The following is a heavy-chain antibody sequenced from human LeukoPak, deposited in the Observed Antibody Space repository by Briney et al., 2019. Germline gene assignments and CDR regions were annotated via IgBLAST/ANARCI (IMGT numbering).Heavy chain of an antibody. V-gene: IGHV5-51*01. CDR1: GYTFSNHW. J-gene: IGHJ4*02. D-gene: IGHD6-19*01. CDR3: GRLRYTSGWSFSAY. Sequence: AESLKISCKASGYTFSNHWIGWVRQMPAKGLGWMGMIPPGDSDSRYTPSFQGQVTISADTSRNTAYLHYSSLTASDTGMYYCGRLRYTSGWSFSAYGGQGTLVTVSS. CDR2: IPPGDSDS.